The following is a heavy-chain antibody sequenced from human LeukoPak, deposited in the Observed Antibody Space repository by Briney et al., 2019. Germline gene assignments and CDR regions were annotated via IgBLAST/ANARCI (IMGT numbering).Heavy chain of an antibody. Sequence: ASVKVSCKASDYTFTSNGISWVRQAPGQGLEWMGWISAYNGNTNYAQKLQGRVTMTTDTSTSTAYMELRSLRSDDTAVYYCARDQTLGVVNIWGQGTLVTVSS. CDR3: ARDQTLGVVNI. J-gene: IGHJ4*02. D-gene: IGHD3-3*01. V-gene: IGHV1-18*01. CDR1: DYTFTSNG. CDR2: ISAYNGNT.